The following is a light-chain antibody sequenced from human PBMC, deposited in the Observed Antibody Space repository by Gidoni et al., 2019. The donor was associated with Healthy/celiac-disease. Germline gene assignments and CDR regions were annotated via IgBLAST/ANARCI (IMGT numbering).Light chain of an antibody. Sequence: EIVLTQSPATLSLSPGERATLSCRASQSVSSYLAWYQQKPGQAPRLHIYDASNRATGIPARFSGSGSGTDFTLTISSLEPEDFAVYYCQQRSNWSWTFGQGTKVEIK. V-gene: IGKV3-11*01. J-gene: IGKJ1*01. CDR3: QQRSNWSWT. CDR2: DAS. CDR1: QSVSSY.